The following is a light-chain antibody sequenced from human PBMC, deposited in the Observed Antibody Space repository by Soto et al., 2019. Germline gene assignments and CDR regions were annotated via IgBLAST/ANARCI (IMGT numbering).Light chain of an antibody. CDR3: QQRYSTRWT. V-gene: IGKV1-39*01. Sequence: DIQMTQSPSSLSASVGDSVTITCRASQNIGNYLNWYQQKPGKVPKLLIYAASSLQSGVPSRFSGSGSGTDFTLTISSLQPEEFATYYCQQRYSTRWTFGQGTKVEI. CDR1: QNIGNY. CDR2: AAS. J-gene: IGKJ1*01.